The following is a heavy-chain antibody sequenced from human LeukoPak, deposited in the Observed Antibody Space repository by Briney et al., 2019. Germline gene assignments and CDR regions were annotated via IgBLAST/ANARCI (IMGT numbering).Heavy chain of an antibody. CDR1: GFTFRSYG. CDR2: IRYDGSNE. CDR3: AKASGSSIYYYYMDV. V-gene: IGHV3-30*02. J-gene: IGHJ6*03. Sequence: GGSLGLSCAASGFTFRSYGMHWVRQAPGKGLEWVAFIRYDGSNEYYAGSVTGRFTISRDNSKNTLYLQMNSLRPEDTAVYYCAKASGSSIYYYYMDVWGKGTTVTVSS. D-gene: IGHD6-19*01.